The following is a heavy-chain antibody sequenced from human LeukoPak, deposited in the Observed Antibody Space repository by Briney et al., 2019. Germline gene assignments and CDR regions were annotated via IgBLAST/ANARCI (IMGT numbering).Heavy chain of an antibody. J-gene: IGHJ6*02. Sequence: GGSLRLSCAASGFTFNNYAMNWVRQAPGKGLEWVSLISSSGANAYYVDSVKGRFTISRDNSKNKVSLQMNSLRGEDTAVYYCAKDVRVGGGGRDVWGQGTPVTVSS. V-gene: IGHV3-23*01. D-gene: IGHD1-26*01. CDR1: GFTFNNYA. CDR3: AKDVRVGGGGRDV. CDR2: ISSSGANA.